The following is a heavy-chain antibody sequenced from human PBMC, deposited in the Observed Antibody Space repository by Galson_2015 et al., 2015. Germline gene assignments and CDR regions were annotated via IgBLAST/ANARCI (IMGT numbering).Heavy chain of an antibody. CDR1: GFTFSSYS. CDR3: AKESEIDI. CDR2: ISSSSSTI. Sequence: SLRLSCAASGFTFSSYSMNWVRQAPGKGLEWVSYISSSSSTIYYADSVKGRFTISGDNAKNSLYLQMNSLRAEDTAVYYCAKESEIDIWGQGTMVTASS. J-gene: IGHJ3*02. V-gene: IGHV3-48*01.